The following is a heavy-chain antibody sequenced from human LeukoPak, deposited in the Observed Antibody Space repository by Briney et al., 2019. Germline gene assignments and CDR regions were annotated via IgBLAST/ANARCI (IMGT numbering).Heavy chain of an antibody. CDR1: GSRFTSYW. CDR2: IYPGDSDT. J-gene: IGHJ4*02. CDR3: ARRGYCSSTSCYEYFDY. V-gene: IGHV5-51*01. Sequence: GESLEISCKGSGSRFTSYWIGWVRPMPGKGLEWMGIIYPGDSDTRYSPSFQGQVTISADKSISTAYLQWSSLKASDTAIYYCARRGYCSSTSCYEYFDYWGQGTLVTVSS. D-gene: IGHD2-2*01.